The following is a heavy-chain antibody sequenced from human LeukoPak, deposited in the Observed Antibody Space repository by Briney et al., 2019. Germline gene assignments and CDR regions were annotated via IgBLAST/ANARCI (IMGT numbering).Heavy chain of an antibody. J-gene: IGHJ6*03. V-gene: IGHV1-69*05. Sequence: ASVKVSCKASGGTFSSYAISWVRQAPGQGLEWMGGIIPIFGTANYAQKFQGRVTITTDESTSTAYMELSSLRSEDTAGYYCARAFGYSYGGYYYMDVWGKGTTVTVSS. CDR1: GGTFSSYA. D-gene: IGHD5-18*01. CDR2: IIPIFGTA. CDR3: ARAFGYSYGGYYYMDV.